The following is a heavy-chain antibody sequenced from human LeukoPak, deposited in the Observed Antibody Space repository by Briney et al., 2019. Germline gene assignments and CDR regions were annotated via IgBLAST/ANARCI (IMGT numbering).Heavy chain of an antibody. D-gene: IGHD5-18*01. CDR1: GFTFSSYW. CDR3: ARGEPNYSYFK. J-gene: IGHJ4*02. V-gene: IGHV3-74*01. CDR2: INSDGSST. Sequence: GGSLRLSCAASGFTFSSYWMHWVRQAPGKGLVWVSRINSDGSSTSYADSVKGRFTISRDNAKNTVYLQMNSLRVEDTAVYYCARGEPNYSYFKWGQGTLVSVSS.